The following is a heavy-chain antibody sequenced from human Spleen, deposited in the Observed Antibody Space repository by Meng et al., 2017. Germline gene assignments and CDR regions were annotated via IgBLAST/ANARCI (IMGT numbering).Heavy chain of an antibody. V-gene: IGHV4-39*07. Sequence: SETLSLTCTVSGGPISSSSYYWGWIRQPPGKGLEWFGSIYYSGSTYYNPSLKSRVTISVDTSKNQFSLKLSSVTAADTALYYCARVKIGYCSGGSCYPDRWGQGTLVTVSS. CDR2: IYYSGST. CDR3: ARVKIGYCSGGSCYPDR. J-gene: IGHJ5*02. D-gene: IGHD2-15*01. CDR1: GGPISSSSYY.